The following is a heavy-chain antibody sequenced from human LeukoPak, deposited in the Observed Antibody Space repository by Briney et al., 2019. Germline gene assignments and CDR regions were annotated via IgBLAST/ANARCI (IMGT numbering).Heavy chain of an antibody. D-gene: IGHD6-13*01. Sequence: PGGSLRLSCAASGFTFSSYSMNWVRQAPGKGPEWVSVIYSGGSTYCADSVKGRFTISRDNSKNTLYLQMNSLRAEDTAVYYCARVGYSSSWYYFDYWGQGTLVTVSS. CDR1: GFTFSSYS. CDR3: ARVGYSSSWYYFDY. V-gene: IGHV3-66*01. CDR2: IYSGGST. J-gene: IGHJ4*02.